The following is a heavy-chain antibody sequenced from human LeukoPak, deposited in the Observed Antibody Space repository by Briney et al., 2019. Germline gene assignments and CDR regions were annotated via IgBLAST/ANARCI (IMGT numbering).Heavy chain of an antibody. D-gene: IGHD1-1*01. J-gene: IGHJ4*02. CDR2: IYHSGST. CDR1: GYSISSGYY. CDR3: ARVSAKSTVY. Sequence: SETRSLTCTVSGYSISSGYYWGWIRQPPGKGLEWIGSIYHSGSTYYNPSLKSRVTISVDTSKNQFSLKLSSVTAADTAVYYCARVSAKSTVYWGQGTLVTVSS. V-gene: IGHV4-38-2*02.